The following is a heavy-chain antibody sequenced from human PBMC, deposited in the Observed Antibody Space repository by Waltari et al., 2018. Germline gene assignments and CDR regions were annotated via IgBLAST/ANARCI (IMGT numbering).Heavy chain of an antibody. D-gene: IGHD6-6*01. V-gene: IGHV2-5*01. CDR2: IYWNDDK. Sequence: QITLKESGPTLVKPTQTLTLTCTFSGFSLSTSGVGVGWIRQPPGNALEWLALIYWNDDKRYSPSLKSRLTITKDTSKNQVVLTMTNMDPVDTATYYCAHIRDLIAARYYFDYWGQGTLVTVSS. CDR1: GFSLSTSGVG. J-gene: IGHJ4*02. CDR3: AHIRDLIAARYYFDY.